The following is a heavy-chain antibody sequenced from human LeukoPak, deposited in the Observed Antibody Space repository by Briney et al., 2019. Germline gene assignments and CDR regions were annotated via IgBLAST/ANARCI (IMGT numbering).Heavy chain of an antibody. Sequence: GSSLRLSSAASGFFFDDYGMSWVHQAPGKGLEWVSVIYSDGTTFYSDSVKGRFTISRDNSKNILYLQMNSLRAEDTAVYYCARERIYFGSGRDLTDARLFYYYGMDVWGQGTTVTVSS. CDR2: IYSDGTT. J-gene: IGHJ6*02. CDR1: GFFFDDYG. D-gene: IGHD3-10*01. V-gene: IGHV3-53*01. CDR3: ARERIYFGSGRDLTDARLFYYYGMDV.